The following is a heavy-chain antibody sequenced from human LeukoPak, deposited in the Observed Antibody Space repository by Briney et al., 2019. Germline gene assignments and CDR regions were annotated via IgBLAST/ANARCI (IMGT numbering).Heavy chain of an antibody. CDR3: AKFIFLEWSGAHFDY. CDR1: RFTFSSYA. D-gene: IGHD3-3*01. V-gene: IGHV3-23*01. J-gene: IGHJ4*02. CDR2: ISGSGGST. Sequence: GGSLRLSCAASRFTFSSYAMSWVRQAPGKGLEWVSAISGSGGSTYHADSVKGRFTISRDNSKNTLYLQMNSLRAEDTAVYYCAKFIFLEWSGAHFDYWGQGTLVTVSS.